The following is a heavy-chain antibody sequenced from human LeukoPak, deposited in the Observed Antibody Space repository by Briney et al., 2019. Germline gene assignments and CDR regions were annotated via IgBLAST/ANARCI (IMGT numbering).Heavy chain of an antibody. D-gene: IGHD2-2*01. Sequence: SETLSLTCAVYGGSFSGYYWSWIRQPAGKGLEWIGRIYTSGSTNYNPSLKSRVTMSVDTSKNQFSLKLSSVTAADTAVYYCARGQVGYYYYYMDVWGKGTTVTISS. CDR3: ARGQVGYYYYYMDV. CDR2: IYTSGST. V-gene: IGHV4-59*10. J-gene: IGHJ6*03. CDR1: GGSFSGYY.